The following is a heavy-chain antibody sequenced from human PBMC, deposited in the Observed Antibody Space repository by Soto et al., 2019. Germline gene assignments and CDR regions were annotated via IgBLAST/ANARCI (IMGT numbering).Heavy chain of an antibody. J-gene: IGHJ4*02. CDR2: ISFDGSNN. Sequence: QVQLVESGGGVVQPGRSLRLSCATSGFSFSSFGLHWVRQAPGKGLEWVAVISFDGSNNYYVDSVKGPFTISRDNSKNTLYLQMDSLRAEDTAVYYCAKAFSRYRPMAVDYWGQGTLVTVSS. V-gene: IGHV3-30*18. CDR3: AKAFSRYRPMAVDY. CDR1: GFSFSSFG. D-gene: IGHD3-10*01.